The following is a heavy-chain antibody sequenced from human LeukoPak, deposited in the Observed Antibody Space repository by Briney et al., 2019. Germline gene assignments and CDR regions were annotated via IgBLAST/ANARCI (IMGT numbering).Heavy chain of an antibody. V-gene: IGHV3-11*04. CDR2: ISSSGSTI. Sequence: GGSLRLSCAASGFTFSDYYMSWIRQAPGKGLEWVSYISSSGSTIYYADSVKGRFTISRDNAKNSLYLQMNSPRAEDTAVYYCARDVDYYDSSGYFDYWGQGTLVTVSS. CDR3: ARDVDYYDSSGYFDY. D-gene: IGHD3-22*01. CDR1: GFTFSDYY. J-gene: IGHJ4*02.